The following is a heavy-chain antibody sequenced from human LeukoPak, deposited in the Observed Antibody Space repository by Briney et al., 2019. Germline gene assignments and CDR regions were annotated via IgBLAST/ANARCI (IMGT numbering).Heavy chain of an antibody. CDR3: AKDLGYSSSWYNDYYYGMDV. Sequence: GRSLRLSCAASGFTFSSCGMHWVRQAPGKGLEWVAVISYDGSNKYYADSVKGRFTISRDNSKNTLYLQMNSLRAEDTAVYYCAKDLGYSSSWYNDYYYGMDVWGQGTTVTVSS. D-gene: IGHD6-13*01. V-gene: IGHV3-30*18. CDR2: ISYDGSNK. J-gene: IGHJ6*02. CDR1: GFTFSSCG.